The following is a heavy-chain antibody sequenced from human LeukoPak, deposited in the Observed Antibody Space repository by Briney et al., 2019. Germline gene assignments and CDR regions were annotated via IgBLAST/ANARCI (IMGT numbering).Heavy chain of an antibody. D-gene: IGHD4-17*01. CDR2: IYYSGST. J-gene: IGHJ4*02. CDR1: GGSISSYY. Sequence: SETLSLTCTVSGGSISSYYWSWIRQPPGKGLEWIGYIYYSGSTNYNPSLKSRVTISVDTSKNQFSLKLSSVTAADTAVYYCARARDYGDSYFDYWGQGTRVTVSS. CDR3: ARARDYGDSYFDY. V-gene: IGHV4-59*01.